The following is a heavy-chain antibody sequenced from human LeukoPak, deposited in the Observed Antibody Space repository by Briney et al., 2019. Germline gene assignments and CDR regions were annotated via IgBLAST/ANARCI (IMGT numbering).Heavy chain of an antibody. CDR2: IWYDGSNK. V-gene: IGHV3-33*01. J-gene: IGHJ4*02. CDR3: VRGPYGSGSYR. D-gene: IGHD3-10*01. CDR1: GFTFSSYG. Sequence: GGSLRLSCAASGFTFSSYGMHWVRQAPAKGLDWVASIWYDGSNKYYADSVKGRFTISRDNSKNTLSLQMNSLRAEDTAVYYCVRGPYGSGSYRWGQGTLVTVSA.